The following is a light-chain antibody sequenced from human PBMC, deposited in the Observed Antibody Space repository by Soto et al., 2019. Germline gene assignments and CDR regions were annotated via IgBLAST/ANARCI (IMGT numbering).Light chain of an antibody. CDR3: QQFNNWPHT. CDR1: QGIGDT. J-gene: IGKJ2*01. V-gene: IGKV3-15*01. Sequence: EVVLTQSPATLSVSPGEGVTLSCRASQGIGDTLAWYQHKPGQTPRLLIYDTSYRATGIPARFSGSGSGTEYTLTISNLQAEDFAVYYCQQFNNWPHTFGQGTKVDIK. CDR2: DTS.